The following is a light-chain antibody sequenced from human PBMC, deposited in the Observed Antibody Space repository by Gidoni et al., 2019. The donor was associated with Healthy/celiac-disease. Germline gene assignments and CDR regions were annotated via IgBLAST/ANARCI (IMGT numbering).Light chain of an antibody. CDR2: GAS. V-gene: IGKV3-15*01. CDR3: QQYNNWPRT. Sequence: ILMTQSPATLPVSPGERATLACRASQSVSSNLAWYQQKPGQAPRLLIYGASTRATGIPSRFSGSGSGTEFTLTISSLQSEDFAVYYCQQYNNWPRTFGQGTKVEIK. J-gene: IGKJ1*01. CDR1: QSVSSN.